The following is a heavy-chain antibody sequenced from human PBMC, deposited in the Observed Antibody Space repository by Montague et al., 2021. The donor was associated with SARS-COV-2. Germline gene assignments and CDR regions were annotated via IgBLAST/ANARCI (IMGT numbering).Heavy chain of an antibody. Sequence: SETLSLTCGVSSGSINSYYWSWIRQPAGKGLEWIGRIYTSGRTNHSPSLKSRVTISVDTSRNHLSLKLTSVTAADTAVYYCARDSRTSGWGYWYYGLDVWGQGTTVIVSS. V-gene: IGHV4-4*07. CDR1: SGSINSYY. J-gene: IGHJ6*02. CDR3: ARDSRTSGWGYWYYGLDV. D-gene: IGHD6-19*01. CDR2: IYTSGRT.